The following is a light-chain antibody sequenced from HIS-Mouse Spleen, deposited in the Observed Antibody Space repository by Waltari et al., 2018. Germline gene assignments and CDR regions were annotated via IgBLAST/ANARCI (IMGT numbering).Light chain of an antibody. CDR1: SSDGGGYNY. CDR2: EVS. Sequence: QSSLTQPPSASGSPGQSVTISSTGTSSDGGGYNYVSWYQQHPGKAPKLMIYEVSKRPSGVPDRFSGSKSGNTASLTVSGVQDEDEADYYCSSYAGSNNLVFGGGTKLTVL. CDR3: SSYAGSNNLV. V-gene: IGLV2-8*01. J-gene: IGLJ2*01.